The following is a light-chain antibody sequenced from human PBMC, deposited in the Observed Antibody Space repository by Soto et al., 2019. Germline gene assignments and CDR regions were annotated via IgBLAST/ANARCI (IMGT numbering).Light chain of an antibody. CDR3: HQFGSSTLDT. V-gene: IGKV3-20*01. CDR1: QTISSSF. Sequence: EIVLTQSPGTLSLSPEERATLSCRASQTISSSFLAWYQQKPGQAPRLLIYRASRRAPGIPDRFSGSGACTYFSLSIRWLEPEDFVVYDCHQFGSSTLDTFGPGTKV. CDR2: RAS. J-gene: IGKJ3*01.